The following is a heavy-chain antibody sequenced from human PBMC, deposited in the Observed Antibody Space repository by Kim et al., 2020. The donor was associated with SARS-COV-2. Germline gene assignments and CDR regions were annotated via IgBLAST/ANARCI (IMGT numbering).Heavy chain of an antibody. V-gene: IGHV4-31*03. CDR1: GDSISDSSRY. CDR2: IYHSGIT. CDR3: ARGPRGGATDFDS. Sequence: SETLSLTCNVSGDSISDSSRYWSWVRQPPGKGLEWIGYIYHSGITYYNPSLKDRISISVDTSENQFSLRLTSVTAADTAVYYCARGPRGGATDFDSWGQGTLIAVTS. J-gene: IGHJ4*02. D-gene: IGHD1-26*01.